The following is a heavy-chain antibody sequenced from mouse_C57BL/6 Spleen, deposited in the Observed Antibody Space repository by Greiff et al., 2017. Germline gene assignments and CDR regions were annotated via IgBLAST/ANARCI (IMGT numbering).Heavy chain of an antibody. Sequence: EVKLMESGAELVRPGASVKLSCTASGFNIKDYYMHWVKQRPEQGLEWIGRIDPEDGDTEYAPKFQGKATMTADTSSNTAYLQLSSLTSEDTAVYYCTTPEYGSSYNGYFDVWGTGTTVTVSS. J-gene: IGHJ1*03. CDR2: IDPEDGDT. D-gene: IGHD1-1*01. V-gene: IGHV14-1*01. CDR1: GFNIKDYY. CDR3: TTPEYGSSYNGYFDV.